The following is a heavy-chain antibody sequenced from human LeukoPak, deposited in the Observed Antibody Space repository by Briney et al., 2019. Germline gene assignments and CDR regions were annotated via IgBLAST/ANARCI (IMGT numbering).Heavy chain of an antibody. CDR1: GGSISSYY. CDR3: ASRSSIWSGYQDTLYYFDS. D-gene: IGHD3-3*01. J-gene: IGHJ4*02. CDR2: IFHVSST. V-gene: IGHV4-59*01. Sequence: PSETLSLTCTVSGGSISSYYWSWIRQPPGKRLEWIGHIFHVSSTNYNPSLKSRVTISVDTSKNQFSLKLSSVTAADTAVYYCASRSSIWSGYQDTLYYFDSWGQGTLVTVSS.